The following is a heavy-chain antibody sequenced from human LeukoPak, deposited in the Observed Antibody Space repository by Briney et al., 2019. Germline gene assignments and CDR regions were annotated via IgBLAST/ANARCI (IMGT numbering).Heavy chain of an antibody. CDR3: ARVTSGSSYRPFDY. CDR1: GFTFNTYW. CDR2: VRPDGREQ. D-gene: IGHD3-10*01. V-gene: IGHV3-7*01. J-gene: IGHJ4*02. Sequence: GGSLRLSCSASGFTFNTYWMSWVRQAPGKGLQWVANVRPDGREQRYVDSVKGRFTISRDSAKNSLYLQMNSLRAEDTAVYYCARVTSGSSYRPFDYWGQGTLVTVSS.